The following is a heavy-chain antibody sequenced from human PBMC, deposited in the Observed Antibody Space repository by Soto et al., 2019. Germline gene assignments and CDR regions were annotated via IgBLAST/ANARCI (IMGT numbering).Heavy chain of an antibody. CDR3: ARVQLGVGMDV. V-gene: IGHV3-74*01. CDR1: GLTFSNYW. CDR2: INSDGSTT. D-gene: IGHD2-8*01. Sequence: VSLRLSCAASGLTFSNYWMHWVRQAPGKGLVWVSRINSDGSTTHYADSVKGRFTISRDNAKNTLYLQMNSLRAEDTAMYYCARVQLGVGMDVWGQGTTVTVSS. J-gene: IGHJ6*02.